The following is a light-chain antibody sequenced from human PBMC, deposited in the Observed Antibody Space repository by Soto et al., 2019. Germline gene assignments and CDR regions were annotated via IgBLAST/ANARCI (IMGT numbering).Light chain of an antibody. Sequence: EIVLTQSPGTLSLSPGERVTLSCRASQSVIDNYLAWFQQKPGQAPRLLIYGASRRATGIPDRFSGSASGTDFTLTISRLEPEDFAVYFCQQYSDLPMTFGQGTRLEI. CDR1: QSVIDNY. CDR2: GAS. J-gene: IGKJ5*01. V-gene: IGKV3-20*01. CDR3: QQYSDLPMT.